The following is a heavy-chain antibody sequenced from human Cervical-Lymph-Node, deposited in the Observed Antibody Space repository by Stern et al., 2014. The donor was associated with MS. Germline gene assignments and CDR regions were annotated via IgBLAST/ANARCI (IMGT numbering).Heavy chain of an antibody. V-gene: IGHV3-33*01. Sequence: QVQLVESGGGVVQPWRSLRLSCATSGFTFSGYGIYWVRHAPGQGLEWVAISGSDATKEAYADSVKGRFTISRDNSKNTLYLQMTSLRAEDTAVYYCARDDRTSWYGGMPHWGQGTLVTVSS. CDR2: SGSDATKE. D-gene: IGHD6-13*01. CDR3: ARDDRTSWYGGMPH. CDR1: GFTFSGYG. J-gene: IGHJ4*02.